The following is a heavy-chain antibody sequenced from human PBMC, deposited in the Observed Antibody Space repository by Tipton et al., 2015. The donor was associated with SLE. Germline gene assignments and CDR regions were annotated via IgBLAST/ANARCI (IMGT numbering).Heavy chain of an antibody. CDR1: GGSFSGYY. D-gene: IGHD6-19*01. CDR3: ARNKAVAGTVIEY. Sequence: TLSLTCAVSGGSFSGYYWSWLRQPPGKALEWIGEVLHTGITAYSPSLESRVSISIDTSKSQFSLKLTSLTAADTALYYCARNKAVAGTVIEYWGPGTLVTVSP. CDR2: VLHTGIT. J-gene: IGHJ4*02. V-gene: IGHV4-34*12.